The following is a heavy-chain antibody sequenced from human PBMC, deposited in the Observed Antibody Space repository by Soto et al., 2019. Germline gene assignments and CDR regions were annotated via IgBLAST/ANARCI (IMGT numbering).Heavy chain of an antibody. CDR1: GFSFDDYT. J-gene: IGHJ3*02. V-gene: IGHV3-9*01. Sequence: PWGSLLVSCVGSGFSFDDYTMPWVRQAPGKGPEWVASLSWNSGFSGYADSVKGRFTISRDNAQSSVHLQMNNLRTEDTALYYCAKGRGTIVVTDAYDSWGQGTMVTVSS. CDR2: LSWNSGFS. D-gene: IGHD3-22*01. CDR3: AKGRGTIVVTDAYDS.